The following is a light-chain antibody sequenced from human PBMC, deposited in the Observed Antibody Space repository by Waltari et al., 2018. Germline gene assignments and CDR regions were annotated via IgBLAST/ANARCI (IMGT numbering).Light chain of an antibody. CDR2: GAS. CDR3: QQYSSWPLT. CDR1: QSVSSN. V-gene: IGKV3-15*01. J-gene: IGKJ4*01. Sequence: EVVLTQSPATLSLSPGERATLSCRASQSVSSNLAWYQQKPGQAPRLLIYGASSRATGIPDRFSGSGSGTDFTLTISSLEPEDFAVYYCQQYSSWPLTFGGGTKVEIK.